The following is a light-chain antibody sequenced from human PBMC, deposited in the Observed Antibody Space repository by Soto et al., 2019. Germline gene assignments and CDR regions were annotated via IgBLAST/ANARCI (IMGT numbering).Light chain of an antibody. V-gene: IGKV1-27*01. CDR1: QGSSYS. CDR2: AAS. Sequence: DIQMTQSPSSLSAAVGDRVTITCLASQGSSYSFACYQQKPGKVPKLLIYAASTLQSGVPSRFIGSGAGTDFTLNICSPQTADAANHYCQTYVDAPKTFSQGTQLEIK. CDR3: QTYVDAPKT. J-gene: IGKJ2*01.